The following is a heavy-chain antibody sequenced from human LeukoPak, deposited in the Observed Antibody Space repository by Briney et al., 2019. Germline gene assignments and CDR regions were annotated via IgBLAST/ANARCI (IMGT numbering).Heavy chain of an antibody. CDR2: IYYSGST. J-gene: IGHJ3*02. D-gene: IGHD3-9*01. CDR3: ARRRVLTGSSRGDAFDI. CDR1: GGSISSYY. Sequence: SETLSLTCTVSGGSISSYYWSWIREPPGAGLGWVGDIYYSGSTNYNPSLTSRVTISIDTSKRHFSLKLSSVTAADTAVYYCARRRVLTGSSRGDAFDIWGQGTVVTVSS. V-gene: IGHV4-59*08.